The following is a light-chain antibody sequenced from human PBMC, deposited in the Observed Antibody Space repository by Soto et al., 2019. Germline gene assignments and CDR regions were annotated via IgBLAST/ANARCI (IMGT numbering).Light chain of an antibody. J-gene: IGKJ1*01. CDR3: QQRSNWAWT. CDR1: QSVSSY. Sequence: EIVLPQTPATLSLSPGERATLSCRASQSVSSYLAWYQQKPGQAPRLLIYDASNIATGIPARFSGSGSGTDFTLTISSLEPEDFAVYYCQQRSNWAWTFGQGNKVEIK. V-gene: IGKV3-11*01. CDR2: DAS.